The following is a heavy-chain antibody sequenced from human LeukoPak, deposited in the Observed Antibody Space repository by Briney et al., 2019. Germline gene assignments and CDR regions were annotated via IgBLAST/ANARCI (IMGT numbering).Heavy chain of an antibody. CDR1: GGSTIGYY. V-gene: IGHV4-4*07. J-gene: IGHJ4*02. CDR3: AREKAGAFDY. CDR2: IYTSGSP. Sequence: SETLSLTCIVSGGSTIGYYWSWIRQPAGKGLEWIGRIYTSGSPNYTPSLKSRVTISVDKSKNQLSLQLSSATAADTAVYYCAREKAGAFDYWGQGSLVTVSS. D-gene: IGHD6-19*01.